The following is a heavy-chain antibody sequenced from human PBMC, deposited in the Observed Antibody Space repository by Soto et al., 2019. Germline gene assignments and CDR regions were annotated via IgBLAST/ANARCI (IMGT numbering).Heavy chain of an antibody. D-gene: IGHD6-13*01. Sequence: QVQLQESGPGLVKPSQTLSLTCTVSGGSISSGGYYWSWIRQHPGKGLEWIGYIYYSGSTYYNPSLTSRVTISVDTSKNQFSLKLSSVTAADTAVYYCARRNGSWHYYYGMDLWGQGTTVTVSS. CDR2: IYYSGST. CDR1: GGSISSGGYY. J-gene: IGHJ6*02. CDR3: ARRNGSWHYYYGMDL. V-gene: IGHV4-31*03.